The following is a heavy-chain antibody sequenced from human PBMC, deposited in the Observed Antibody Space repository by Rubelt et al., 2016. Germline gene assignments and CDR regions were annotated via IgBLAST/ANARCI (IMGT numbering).Heavy chain of an antibody. J-gene: IGHJ4*02. V-gene: IGHV2-5*02. D-gene: IGHD6-6*01. CDR3: AHKVAAIWTYYFDS. CDR2: IYWDNDK. Sequence: QITLKESGPTLVKPTQTLTLTCTLYGIPLSTSGVGVGWIRQPPGKALEWLALIYWDNDKRYSPSLKSRITITTDTSKSQVVLRITNMEPVYTATYYCAHKVAAIWTYYFDSWGQGTLITVSS. CDR1: GIPLSTSGVG.